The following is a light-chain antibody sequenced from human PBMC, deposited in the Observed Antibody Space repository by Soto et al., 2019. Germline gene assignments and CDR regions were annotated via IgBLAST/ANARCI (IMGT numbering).Light chain of an antibody. Sequence: VFTQSPATQSLSPGQRATLSCRASQTVGGHFAWYQQKPGQAPRLLISETSNRATGIPDRFSGSGSGTDFTLTISSLEPEDFAVYYCQQRSNWPITFGQGTRLEI. CDR3: QQRSNWPIT. V-gene: IGKV3-11*01. J-gene: IGKJ5*01. CDR1: QTVGGH. CDR2: ETS.